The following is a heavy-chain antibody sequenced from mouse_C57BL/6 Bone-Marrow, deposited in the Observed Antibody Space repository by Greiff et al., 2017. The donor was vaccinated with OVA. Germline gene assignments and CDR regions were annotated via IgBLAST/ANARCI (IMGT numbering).Heavy chain of an antibody. V-gene: IGHV1-69*01. CDR3: AKGWAWFAD. Sequence: QVQLQQPGAELVMPGASVKLSCKASGYTFTSYWMHWVKQRPGQGLEWIGEIDPSDSYTNYNQKFKGKSTLTVDKSSSTAYMQLSSLTSEDSAVYYCAKGWAWFADWGQGTLVTVSA. CDR1: GYTFTSYW. CDR2: IDPSDSYT. J-gene: IGHJ3*01. D-gene: IGHD2-3*01.